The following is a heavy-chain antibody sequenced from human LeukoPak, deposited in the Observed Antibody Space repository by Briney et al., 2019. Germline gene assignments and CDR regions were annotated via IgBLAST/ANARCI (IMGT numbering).Heavy chain of an antibody. V-gene: IGHV4-59*08. CDR2: IYYSGST. CDR3: AGTKLGIFDY. J-gene: IGHJ4*02. D-gene: IGHD7-27*01. CDR1: GGSISSYY. Sequence: SETLSLTCTVSGGSISSYYWSWIRQPPGKGLEWIGYIYYSGSTNYNPSLKSRVTISVDTSKNQFSLKLSSVTAADTAVYYCAGTKLGIFDYWGQGTLVTVSS.